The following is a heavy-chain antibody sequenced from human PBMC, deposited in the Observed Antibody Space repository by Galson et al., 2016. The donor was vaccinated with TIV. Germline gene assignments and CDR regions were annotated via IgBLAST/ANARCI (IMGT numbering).Heavy chain of an antibody. Sequence: SVKVSCKASGGTFSSYGISWVRQAPGQGLEWMGGINPVFGIPNYAQKFQGRVTITADESKSTAYMELTSLRSEDTAVYYCARGKERVINYYYYMDVWGKGTTITVSS. V-gene: IGHV1-69*01. CDR1: GGTFSSYG. J-gene: IGHJ6*03. CDR2: INPVFGIP. D-gene: IGHD3-3*01. CDR3: ARGKERVINYYYYMDV.